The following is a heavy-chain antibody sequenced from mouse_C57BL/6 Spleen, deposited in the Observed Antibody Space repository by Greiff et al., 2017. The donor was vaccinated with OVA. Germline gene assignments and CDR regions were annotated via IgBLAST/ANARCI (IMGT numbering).Heavy chain of an antibody. Sequence: DVMLVESGGGLVQPGGSMKLSCVASGFTFSNYWMNWVRQSPEKGLEWVAQIRLKSDNYATHYAESVKGRFTISRDDSKSSVYLQMNNLRAEDTGIYYCTGGDGYYLHYYAMDYWGQGTSVTVSS. CDR2: IRLKSDNYAT. D-gene: IGHD2-3*01. J-gene: IGHJ4*01. V-gene: IGHV6-3*01. CDR1: GFTFSNYW. CDR3: TGGDGYYLHYYAMDY.